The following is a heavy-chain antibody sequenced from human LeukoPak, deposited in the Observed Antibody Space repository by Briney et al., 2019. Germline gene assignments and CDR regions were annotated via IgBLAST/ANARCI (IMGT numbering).Heavy chain of an antibody. V-gene: IGHV3-9*01. D-gene: IGHD6-13*01. CDR2: ISWNSGSI. CDR1: GFTFDDYA. Sequence: GGSLRLSCAASGFTFDDYAMHWVRQAPGKGLEWVSGISWNSGSIGYADSVKGRFTISRDNAKNSLYLQMNTLRAEDTALYYCARDPTPLYSSSWYGYMDVWGKGTTVTVSS. J-gene: IGHJ6*03. CDR3: ARDPTPLYSSSWYGYMDV.